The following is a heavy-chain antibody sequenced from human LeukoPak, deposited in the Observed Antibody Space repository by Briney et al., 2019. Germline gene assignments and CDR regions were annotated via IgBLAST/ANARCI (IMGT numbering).Heavy chain of an antibody. V-gene: IGHV1-46*01. D-gene: IGHD1-26*01. CDR2: INPSGGST. J-gene: IGHJ4*02. CDR3: ARGVGATDYFDY. Sequence: ASVTVSCKASGYTFTIYYMHWVRQAPGQGLEWMGIINPSGGSTSYAQKFQGRVTMTRDTSTSTVYMELSSLRSEDTAVYYCARGVGATDYFDYWGQGTLVTVSS. CDR1: GYTFTIYY.